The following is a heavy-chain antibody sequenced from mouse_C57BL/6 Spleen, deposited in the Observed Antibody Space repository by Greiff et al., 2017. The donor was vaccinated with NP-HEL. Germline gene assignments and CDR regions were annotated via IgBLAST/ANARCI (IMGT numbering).Heavy chain of an antibody. CDR2: ISSGGSYT. D-gene: IGHD1-1*01. J-gene: IGHJ1*03. CDR3: ARHEEGVVGAVWDFDV. V-gene: IGHV5-6*01. Sequence: EVMLVESGGDLVKPGGSLKLSCAASGFTFSSYGMSWVRQTPDKSLEWVATISSGGSYTYYPDSVKGRFTISRDNAKNTLYLQMSSLKSEGTAMYYCARHEEGVVGAVWDFDVWGTGTTVTVSS. CDR1: GFTFSSYG.